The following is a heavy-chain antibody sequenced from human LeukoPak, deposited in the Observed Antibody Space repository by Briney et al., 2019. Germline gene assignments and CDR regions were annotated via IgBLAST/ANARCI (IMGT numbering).Heavy chain of an antibody. CDR2: ISPGGGTT. CDR1: GFTVSSNY. CDR3: AKIMVRGVIHAFDI. J-gene: IGHJ3*02. V-gene: IGHV3-23*01. D-gene: IGHD3-10*01. Sequence: TGGSLRLSCAASGFTVSSNYMSWVRQLRGGGLEWVSTISPGGGTTYYAESMKGRFTISRDNSKSTLYLEMNSLRAEDTAVYYCAKIMVRGVIHAFDIWGQGTMVTVSS.